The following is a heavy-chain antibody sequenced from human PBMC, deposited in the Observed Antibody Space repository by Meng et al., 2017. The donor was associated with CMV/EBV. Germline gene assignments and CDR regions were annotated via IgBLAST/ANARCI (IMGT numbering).Heavy chain of an antibody. CDR3: ARDRTARLRFLEWLPNHDAFDI. J-gene: IGHJ3*02. CDR1: GYTFTSYG. CDR2: ISAYNGNT. V-gene: IGHV1-18*01. Sequence: ASVKDSCKASGYTFTSYGISWVRQAPGQGLEWMGWISAYNGNTNYAQKLQGRVTMTTDTSTSTAYMELRSLRSDDTAVYYCARDRTARLRFLEWLPNHDAFDIWGQGTMVTVSS. D-gene: IGHD3-3*01.